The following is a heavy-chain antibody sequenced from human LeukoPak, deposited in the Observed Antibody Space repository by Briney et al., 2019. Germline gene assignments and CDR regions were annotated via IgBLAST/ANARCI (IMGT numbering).Heavy chain of an antibody. Sequence: ASLKVSCTASGYTLTSYDINSVREATGHGLEWMGWMNPNSGNTGYAQKFQGRVTITKNTSLSTAYMELSSLRSEDTAVYYCARGRDSSSSGFDYWGQGTLVTVSS. CDR2: MNPNSGNT. D-gene: IGHD6-6*01. CDR1: GYTLTSYD. J-gene: IGHJ4*02. V-gene: IGHV1-8*03. CDR3: ARGRDSSSSGFDY.